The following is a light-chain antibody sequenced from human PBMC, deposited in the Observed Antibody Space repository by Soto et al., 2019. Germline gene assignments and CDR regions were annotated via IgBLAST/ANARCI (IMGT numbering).Light chain of an antibody. CDR1: QSISSW. CDR3: QQYNSYSGMYT. V-gene: IGKV1-5*01. CDR2: DAS. Sequence: DIQMTQSPSTLSASVGDRVTITCRANQSISSWLAWYQQKPGKAPKLLIYDASSLESGVPSRFSGSGSGTEFSLTISSLQPDDFATYYCQQYNSYSGMYTFGQGTKLEIK. J-gene: IGKJ2*01.